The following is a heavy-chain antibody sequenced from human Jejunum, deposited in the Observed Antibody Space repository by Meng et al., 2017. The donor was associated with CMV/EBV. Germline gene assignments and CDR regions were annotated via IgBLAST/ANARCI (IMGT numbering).Heavy chain of an antibody. CDR1: GFIVSSNY. V-gene: IGHV3-53*01. D-gene: IGHD2-8*02. CDR2: IFSGGSI. J-gene: IGHJ4*02. Sequence: ASGFIVSSNYISWVRQAPGKGLEWISVIFSGGSIYYADSVKGRFIISRDISKNTLYLQMNSLRAEDAAVYYCARGGITPVAYYFDYWGQGALVTVSS. CDR3: ARGGITPVAYYFDY.